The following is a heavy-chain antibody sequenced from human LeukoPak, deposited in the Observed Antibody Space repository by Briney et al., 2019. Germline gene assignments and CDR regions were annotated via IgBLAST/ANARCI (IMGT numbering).Heavy chain of an antibody. CDR3: VRDRVGPDY. Sequence: PGGSLRLSCAASGFTFTSAWMHWVRQAPGTGLVWVSRIIDDATTTYADSVRGRFTISRDNAKNILYLQMNSLRAEDTAVYYCVRDRVGPDYWGQGTLVTVSS. J-gene: IGHJ4*02. CDR2: IIDDATT. CDR1: GFTFTSAW. V-gene: IGHV3-74*03. D-gene: IGHD1-26*01.